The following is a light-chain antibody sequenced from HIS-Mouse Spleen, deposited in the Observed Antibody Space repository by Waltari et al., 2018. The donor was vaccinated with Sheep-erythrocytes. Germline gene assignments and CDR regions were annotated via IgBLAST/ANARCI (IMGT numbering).Light chain of an antibody. CDR1: QSLLHSNGYNY. V-gene: IGKV2-28*01. CDR3: MQALQTPIFT. J-gene: IGKJ3*01. Sequence: DIVMTQSPLSLPVTPGEPASISCRSSQSLLHSNGYNYLDWYLQKPGQSPQLLIYLGANRASGVPDRFSGSGSGTDFTLKISRVEAGDVGGYYCMQALQTPIFTFGPGTKVDIK. CDR2: LGA.